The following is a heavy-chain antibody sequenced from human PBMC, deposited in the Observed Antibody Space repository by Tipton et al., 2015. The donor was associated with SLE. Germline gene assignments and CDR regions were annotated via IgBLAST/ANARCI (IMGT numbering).Heavy chain of an antibody. CDR1: GGSISSYY. V-gene: IGHV4-38-2*02. CDR2: FYHGGNT. D-gene: IGHD6-13*01. J-gene: IGHJ4*02. CDR3: ARGEFGSGWYV. Sequence: TLSLTCTVSGGSISSYYWGWIRQPPGKGLEWIGSFYHGGNTHYSSSLKSRVTISVDTSENQFSMKLTSLTASDTAVYYCARGEFGSGWYVWGQGMLVTVSS.